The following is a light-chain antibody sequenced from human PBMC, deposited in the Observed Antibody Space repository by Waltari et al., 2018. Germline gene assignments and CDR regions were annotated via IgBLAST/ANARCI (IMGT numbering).Light chain of an antibody. Sequence: EIVLTQSPGTLSLSPGERATLSCRASQSVSSSYLACYQQKPGQAPRLLIYGASTRATGTPDRFSGSGSGTDFTLTISRLEPEDFAVYYCQQYGSSPTFGQGTKVEIK. CDR1: QSVSSSY. CDR2: GAS. V-gene: IGKV3-20*01. CDR3: QQYGSSPT. J-gene: IGKJ1*01.